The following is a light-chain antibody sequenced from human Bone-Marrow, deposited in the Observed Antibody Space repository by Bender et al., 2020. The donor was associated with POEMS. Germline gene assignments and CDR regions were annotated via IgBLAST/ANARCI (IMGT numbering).Light chain of an antibody. CDR1: SSDIGYYNY. J-gene: IGLJ3*02. V-gene: IGLV2-11*01. Sequence: QSALTQPRSVSGSPGQSVTISCAGSSSDIGYYNYVSWYQQHPGTAPKLMIYDVAKRPSGVPDRFSGSKSGTSASLAISGLQSEDEADYYCAAWEDSLNGWVFGGGTKLTVL. CDR3: AAWEDSLNGWV. CDR2: DVA.